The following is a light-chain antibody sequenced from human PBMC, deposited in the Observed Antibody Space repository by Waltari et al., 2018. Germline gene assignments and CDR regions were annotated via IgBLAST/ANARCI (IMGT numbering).Light chain of an antibody. Sequence: EIVLTQSPATLALSPGERATLSCRASQGVSNFLAWYQQKPGQAPRLLIYHASKRATDIPDRFSGRGSGTDFTLTISSLEPGDSAVYYCQQRANWPPLTFGGGTRVEI. V-gene: IGKV3-11*01. CDR1: QGVSNF. J-gene: IGKJ4*01. CDR2: HAS. CDR3: QQRANWPPLT.